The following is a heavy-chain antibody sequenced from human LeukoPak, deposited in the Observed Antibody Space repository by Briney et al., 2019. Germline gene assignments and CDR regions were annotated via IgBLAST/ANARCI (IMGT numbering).Heavy chain of an antibody. J-gene: IGHJ5*02. V-gene: IGHV4-34*01. CDR1: GGSFSGNY. CDR2: INHSGST. CDR3: ARASSGTGLGFDP. D-gene: IGHD3-3*01. Sequence: SETLSLTCAVYGGSFSGNYWSWIRQPPGKGLEWIGEINHSGSTNYNPSLKSRVTISLDTSKNQFSLKLSSVTAADTAVYYCARASSGTGLGFDPWGQGTLVTVSS.